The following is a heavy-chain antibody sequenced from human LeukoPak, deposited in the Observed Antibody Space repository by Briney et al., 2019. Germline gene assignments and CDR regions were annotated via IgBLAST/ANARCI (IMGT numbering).Heavy chain of an antibody. CDR2: IYPSGST. J-gene: IGHJ6*03. CDR1: GGSITSGSFY. CDR3: ARDRPGMYYYYYYMDV. V-gene: IGHV4-61*02. Sequence: PSQTLSLTCTVSGGSITSGSFYWSWLRQPAGQGLEWIGRIYPSGSTNYNPSLKSRVTISVDTSKNQFSLELSSVTAADTAVYYCARDRPGMYYYYYYMDVWGKGTTVTISS. D-gene: IGHD1-26*01.